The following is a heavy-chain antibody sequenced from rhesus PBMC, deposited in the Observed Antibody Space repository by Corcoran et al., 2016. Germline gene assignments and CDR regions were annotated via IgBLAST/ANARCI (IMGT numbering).Heavy chain of an antibody. V-gene: IGHV4-80*01. D-gene: IGHD4-11*01. Sequence: QVQLKESGPGLVRPSETLSLTCAVSGASISSSWWSWLRQPPGKGLDWSGEVNGEGGSTYSTPSLGRRFSISKDASYNQFSLKLTSVTAADTAMYYCARDDNNNGDWHFDFWGPGTPIIISS. J-gene: IGHJ2*01. CDR2: VNGEGGST. CDR1: GASISSSW. CDR3: ARDDNNNGDWHFDF.